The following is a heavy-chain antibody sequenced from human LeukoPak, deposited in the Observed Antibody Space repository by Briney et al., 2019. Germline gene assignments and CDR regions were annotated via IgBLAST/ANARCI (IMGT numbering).Heavy chain of an antibody. CDR1: GFTFTSSA. D-gene: IGHD3-9*01. CDR3: AAWAHYDILTGYYYFDY. Sequence: GASVKVSCKASGFTFTSSAVQWVRQARGQRLEWIGWIVVGSGNTNYAQKFQERVTITRDMSTSTAYMELSSLRSGDTAVYYCAAWAHYDILTGYYYFDYWGQGTLVTVSS. J-gene: IGHJ4*02. V-gene: IGHV1-58*01. CDR2: IVVGSGNT.